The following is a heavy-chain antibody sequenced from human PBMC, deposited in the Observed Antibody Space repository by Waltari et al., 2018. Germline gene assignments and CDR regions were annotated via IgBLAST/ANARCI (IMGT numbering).Heavy chain of an antibody. J-gene: IGHJ4*02. V-gene: IGHV4-4*02. CDR1: GDSLVAQYW. Sequence: QLQLEQAGPRPVKPSGTTALPCGRPGDSLVAQYWWGWVRQPPGRGLEWIGQVHRSGRTNYHPSFASRVIMSIDTSSGQFSLKVTSVTAADTAIYYCARDRGSGLYLDTWGQGILVTVSP. CDR2: VHRSGRT. CDR3: ARDRGSGLYLDT. D-gene: IGHD2-15*01.